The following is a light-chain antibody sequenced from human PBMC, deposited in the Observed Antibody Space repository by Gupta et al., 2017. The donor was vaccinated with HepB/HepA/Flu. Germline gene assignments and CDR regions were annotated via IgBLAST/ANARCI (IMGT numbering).Light chain of an antibody. J-gene: IGKJ3*01. Sequence: IVXTQSPXTLSLSXGERATLSCRASQSVSSSYLAWYQQKPGQAPRLLIYGTSNRATGIPDRFSGSGSGTDFTLTISRLEPEDFAVYYCKQYANSFTFGPGTKVDIK. CDR1: QSVSSSY. CDR2: GTS. CDR3: KQYANSFT. V-gene: IGKV3-20*01.